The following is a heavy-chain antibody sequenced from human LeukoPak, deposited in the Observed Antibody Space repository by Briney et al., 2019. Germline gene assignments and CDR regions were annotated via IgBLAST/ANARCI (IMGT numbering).Heavy chain of an antibody. CDR2: ISGSGGST. V-gene: IGHV3-23*01. CDR1: GFTFSSYA. D-gene: IGHD5-18*01. J-gene: IGHJ5*02. Sequence: GGSLRLSCAASGFTFSSYAMSWVRQAPGKGLEWVSAISGSGGSTYYADSVKGRFAISRDNSKNTLYLQMNSLRAEDTAVYYCAKGSQLWPGYWFDPWGQGTLVTVSS. CDR3: AKGSQLWPGYWFDP.